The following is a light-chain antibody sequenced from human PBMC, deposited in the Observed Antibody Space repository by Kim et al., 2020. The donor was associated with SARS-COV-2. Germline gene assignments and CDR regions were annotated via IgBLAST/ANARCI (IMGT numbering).Light chain of an antibody. V-gene: IGLV3-1*01. CDR3: QAWDSISYV. CDR2: QDS. J-gene: IGLJ1*01. CDR1: KLGDKY. Sequence: SYELTQPPSVSVSPGQTASITCSGDKLGDKYACWYQQKQGQSPVLVIYQDSKRPSGIPERFSGSNSGNTATLTISGTQAMDEADYYCQAWDSISYVFGTG.